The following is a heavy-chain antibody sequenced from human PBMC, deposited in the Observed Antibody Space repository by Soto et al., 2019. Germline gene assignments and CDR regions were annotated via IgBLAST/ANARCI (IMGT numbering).Heavy chain of an antibody. D-gene: IGHD3-22*01. CDR3: ARGYYHQSSGTYEY. V-gene: IGHV4-34*01. J-gene: IGHJ4*02. CDR1: DGSLSDYY. Sequence: SETLSLTCAVYDGSLSDYYWSWIRQPPGKGLEWIGEINHSGRTNYNPSLKSRVTTSVDTSKNQFSLKLSSVTAADTAVYYCARGYYHQSSGTYEYWGRGTLVTVSS. CDR2: INHSGRT.